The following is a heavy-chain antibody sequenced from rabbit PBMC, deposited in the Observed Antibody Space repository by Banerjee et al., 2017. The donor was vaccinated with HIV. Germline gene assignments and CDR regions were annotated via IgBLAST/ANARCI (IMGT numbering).Heavy chain of an antibody. CDR2: IYAASSGST. Sequence: QEQLEESGGDLVKPGGTLTLTCKASGFDFSSNAMSWVRQAPGKGLEWIACIYAASSGSTWYASWAKGRFTISKTSSTTVTLQMTSLTAADTATYFCARDLAGVIGWNFGLWGPGTLVTVS. D-gene: IGHD4-1*01. J-gene: IGHJ4*01. CDR1: GFDFSSNA. CDR3: ARDLAGVIGWNFGL. V-gene: IGHV1S45*01.